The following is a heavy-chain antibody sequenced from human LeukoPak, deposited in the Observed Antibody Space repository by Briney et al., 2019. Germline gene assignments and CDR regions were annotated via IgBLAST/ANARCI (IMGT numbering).Heavy chain of an antibody. CDR1: GFTFSSYG. Sequence: GGSLRLSCAASGFTFSSYGMHWVRQAPGKGLEWVAVIWYDGSNKYYADSVKGRFSISRDNSKNTLYLQMNSLRAEDTAVYYCARDSGLRYFDWLPDYWGQGTLVTVSS. D-gene: IGHD3-9*01. J-gene: IGHJ4*02. CDR2: IWYDGSNK. V-gene: IGHV3-33*01. CDR3: ARDSGLRYFDWLPDY.